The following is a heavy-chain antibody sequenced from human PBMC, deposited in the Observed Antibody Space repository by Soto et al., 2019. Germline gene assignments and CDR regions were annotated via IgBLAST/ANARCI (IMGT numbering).Heavy chain of an antibody. Sequence: VGSLRLSCAASGFTFYSSAMSWVRQAPGKGLEWVSAISTTGGNTLYADSVKGQFTISRDNSKNTLYLQMNSLRAEDTAIYYCAKPSGGSYPESRVFDSWGQGTRVTVSS. V-gene: IGHV3-23*01. CDR3: AKPSGGSYPESRVFDS. CDR2: ISTTGGNT. CDR1: GFTFYSSA. D-gene: IGHD1-26*01. J-gene: IGHJ4*02.